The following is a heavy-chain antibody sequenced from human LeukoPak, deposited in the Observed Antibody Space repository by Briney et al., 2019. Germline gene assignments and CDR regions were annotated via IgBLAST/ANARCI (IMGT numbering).Heavy chain of an antibody. J-gene: IGHJ4*02. D-gene: IGHD3-22*01. CDR2: ISGSGGST. V-gene: IGHV3-23*01. CDR1: GFTFSSYA. CDR3: ARDSSGTKFDY. Sequence: GGSLRLSCAASGFTFSSYAMSWVRQAPGKGLEWVSAISGSGGSTYYADSVKGRFTISRDNSKNTLYLQMNSLRVEDTAVYYCARDSSGTKFDYWGQGTLVTVSS.